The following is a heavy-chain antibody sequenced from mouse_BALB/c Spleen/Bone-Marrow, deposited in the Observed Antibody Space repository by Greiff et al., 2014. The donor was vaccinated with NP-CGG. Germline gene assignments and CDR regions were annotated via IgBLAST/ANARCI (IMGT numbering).Heavy chain of an antibody. CDR2: ISSGGGYT. Sequence: DVHLAESGGGLVKPGGSLKLSCAASGFTFSSFAMSWARQTPEKRLEWVATISSGGGYTYYPDSVKGRFTISRDNAKNSLYLQMSSLRSEDTAMYYCARQESIYDGYYGGFTYWGQGTLVTVSA. D-gene: IGHD2-3*01. J-gene: IGHJ3*01. V-gene: IGHV5-9-3*01. CDR3: ARQESIYDGYYGGFTY. CDR1: GFTFSSFA.